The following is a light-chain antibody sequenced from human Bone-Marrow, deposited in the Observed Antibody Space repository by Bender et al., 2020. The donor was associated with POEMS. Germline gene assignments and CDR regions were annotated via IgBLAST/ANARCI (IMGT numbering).Light chain of an antibody. J-gene: IGLJ1*01. Sequence: QTVVTQPPSASGTPGQRVTISCSGSSSNIGYYTVNWYQQLPGASPKLLIFGNDQRPSGVPDRFSGSKSGNTASLTISGLQAEDEGDYYCCSYAGSSTFVFGTGTKVTVL. CDR2: GND. CDR1: SSNIGYYT. V-gene: IGLV1-44*01. CDR3: CSYAGSSTFV.